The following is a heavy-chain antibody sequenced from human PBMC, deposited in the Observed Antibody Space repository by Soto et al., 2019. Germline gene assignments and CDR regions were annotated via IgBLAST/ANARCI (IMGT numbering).Heavy chain of an antibody. CDR3: ARSGARYYGSGSYYDY. Sequence: QVQLVQSGAEEKKPGSSVKVSCKASGGTFSSYAISWVRQAPGQGLEWMGGIIPIFGTANYAQKFQGRVTITADESTSTAYMELSSLRSEDTAVYYCARSGARYYGSGSYYDYWGQGTLVTVSS. J-gene: IGHJ4*02. CDR2: IIPIFGTA. D-gene: IGHD3-10*01. CDR1: GGTFSSYA. V-gene: IGHV1-69*01.